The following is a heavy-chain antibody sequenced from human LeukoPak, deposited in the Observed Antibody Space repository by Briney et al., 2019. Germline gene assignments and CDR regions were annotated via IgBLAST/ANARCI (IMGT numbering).Heavy chain of an antibody. J-gene: IGHJ6*02. V-gene: IGHV3-48*04. Sequence: GGSLRLSCAASGFTFSSYSMNWVRQAPGKGLEWVSSISSSSSTIYYADSVKGRFTISRDNAKNSLYLQMNSLRAEDTAVYYCARDRYYYYGMDVWGQGTTVTVSS. CDR1: GFTFSSYS. CDR3: ARDRYYYYGMDV. CDR2: ISSSSSTI.